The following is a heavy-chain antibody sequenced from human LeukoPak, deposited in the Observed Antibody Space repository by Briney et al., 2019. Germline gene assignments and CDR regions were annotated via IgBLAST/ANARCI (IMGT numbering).Heavy chain of an antibody. CDR1: GFTFSNYW. Sequence: GSLRLSCAASGFTFSNYWMSWVRQAPGKGLEWVANIKQDESEKYYVDSVKGRFTISRDNAKNSLYLQMNSLRAEDTAVYYCARDTGTTPHFDYWGQGTLVTVSS. CDR3: ARDTGTTPHFDY. D-gene: IGHD1-1*01. V-gene: IGHV3-7*01. J-gene: IGHJ4*02. CDR2: IKQDESEK.